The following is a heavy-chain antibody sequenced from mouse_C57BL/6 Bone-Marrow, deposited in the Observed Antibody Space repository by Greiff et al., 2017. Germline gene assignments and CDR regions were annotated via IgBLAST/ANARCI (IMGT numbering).Heavy chain of an antibody. CDR1: GFTFSSYG. CDR2: ISSGGSYT. J-gene: IGHJ4*01. CDR3: ARHEDYYSNYDYYAMDY. Sequence: EVQLVESGGDLVKPGGSLKLSCAASGFTFSSYGMSWVRQTPDKRLEWVATISSGGSYTYYPDSVKGRFTISRDNAKNTLYLQMSSLKSEDTAMYYCARHEDYYSNYDYYAMDYWSQGTSVTVSS. V-gene: IGHV5-6*01. D-gene: IGHD2-5*01.